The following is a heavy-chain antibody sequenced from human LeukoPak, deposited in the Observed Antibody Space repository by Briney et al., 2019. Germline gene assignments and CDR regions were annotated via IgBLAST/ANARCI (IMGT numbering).Heavy chain of an antibody. CDR3: GKAVHGYIVSAFDH. J-gene: IGHJ4*02. V-gene: IGHV3-30*02. Sequence: GGSLRLSCVASGFTFSSYWMTWVRQAPGKGLEWVAFIRYDGSNQYYADSVKGRFTISRDNSKNTLYLQMNSLRAEDTAVYYCGKAVHGYIVSAFDHCGQGTLVTVSS. CDR2: IRYDGSNQ. D-gene: IGHD5-24*01. CDR1: GFTFSSYW.